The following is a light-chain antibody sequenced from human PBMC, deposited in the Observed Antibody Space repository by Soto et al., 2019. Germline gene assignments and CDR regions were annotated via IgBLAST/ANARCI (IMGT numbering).Light chain of an antibody. CDR2: EVN. J-gene: IGLJ1*01. CDR3: SSYAGSSNV. Sequence: QSVLTQPPSVTGAPGQRVTISCTGSNSNIGADYGVHWYQQFPETAPKLMIYEVNKRPSGVPDRFSGSKSGNTASLTVSGLQAEDEADYYCSSYAGSSNVFGTGTKLTVL. V-gene: IGLV1-40*01. CDR1: NSNIGADYG.